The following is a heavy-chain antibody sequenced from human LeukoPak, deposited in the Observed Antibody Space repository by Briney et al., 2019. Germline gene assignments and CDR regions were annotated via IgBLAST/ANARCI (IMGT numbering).Heavy chain of an antibody. D-gene: IGHD6-19*01. CDR2: IYYSGST. Sequence: PSQTLSLTCTVSGGSISSGGYYWSWIRQHPGQGLEWIGYIYYSGSTYYNPSLKSRVTISVDASKNQFSLKLSSVTAADTAVYYCAREGKLTGYSGGLGFNYWGQGTLVTVSS. V-gene: IGHV4-31*03. CDR1: GGSISSGGYY. J-gene: IGHJ4*02. CDR3: AREGKLTGYSGGLGFNY.